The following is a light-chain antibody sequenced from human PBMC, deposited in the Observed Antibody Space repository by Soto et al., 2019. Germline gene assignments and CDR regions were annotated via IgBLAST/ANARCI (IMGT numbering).Light chain of an antibody. CDR3: QQYGSSPT. CDR2: DAS. CDR1: KSVSSRD. V-gene: IGKV3-20*01. Sequence: ELVLTQSPGTLSLSPGERATLSCRASKSVSSRDLAWYQQKPGQAPRLLIYDASSRATGIPDRFSGSGSGTDFTLTISRLEPEDFAVYYCQQYGSSPTCGQGTKVEIK. J-gene: IGKJ1*01.